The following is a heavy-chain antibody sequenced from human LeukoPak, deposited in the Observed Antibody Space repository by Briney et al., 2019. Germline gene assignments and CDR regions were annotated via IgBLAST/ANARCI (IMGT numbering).Heavy chain of an antibody. D-gene: IGHD6-6*01. CDR1: GGTFTNYA. J-gene: IGHJ4*02. CDR2: FIPMYGTP. Sequence: LGASVKVSCKASGGTFTNYAISWVRQAPGQGLEGMGEFIPMYGTPSYAQNFQGKVTITTDESTSTSYLELNSLRPEDTAVYYCARPDKAAQYGPFDYWGQGTLVIVSS. V-gene: IGHV1-69*05. CDR3: ARPDKAAQYGPFDY.